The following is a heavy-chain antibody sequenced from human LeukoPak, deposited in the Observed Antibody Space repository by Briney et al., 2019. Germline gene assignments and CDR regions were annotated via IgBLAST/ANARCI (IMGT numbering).Heavy chain of an antibody. Sequence: ASVKVSCKASGYTFTSYDINWVRQATGQGLEWMGWMNPNSGNTGYAQKLQGRVTMTTDTSTSTAYMELRSLRSDDTAVYYCARGSGSYYKGPGGFDYWGQGTLVTVSS. V-gene: IGHV1-8*01. CDR2: MNPNSGNT. J-gene: IGHJ4*02. CDR1: GYTFTSYD. D-gene: IGHD3-10*01. CDR3: ARGSGSYYKGPGGFDY.